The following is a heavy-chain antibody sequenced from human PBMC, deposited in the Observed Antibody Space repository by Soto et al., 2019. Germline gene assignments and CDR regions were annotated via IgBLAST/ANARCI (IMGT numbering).Heavy chain of an antibody. CDR2: IIPIFGTA. D-gene: IGHD3-22*01. V-gene: IGHV1-69*13. CDR3: ARFPYYYDSSGYSYYFDY. CDR1: GGTFSSYA. Sequence: GASVKVSCKASGGTFSSYAISWVRQAPGQGLEWMGGIIPIFGTANYAQKFQGRVTITADESTSTAYMELSSLRSEDTAVHYCARFPYYYDSSGYSYYFDYWGQGTLVTVSS. J-gene: IGHJ4*02.